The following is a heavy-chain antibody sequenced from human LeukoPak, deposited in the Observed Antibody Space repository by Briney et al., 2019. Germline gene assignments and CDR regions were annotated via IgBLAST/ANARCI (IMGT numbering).Heavy chain of an antibody. CDR2: IIPIFGTA. D-gene: IGHD6-19*01. CDR3: AMWQQWLVTGCY. J-gene: IGHJ4*02. V-gene: IGHV1-69*05. CDR1: GGTFSSYA. Sequence: SSVKVSCKASGGTFSSYAISWVRQAPGQGLEWMGGIIPIFGTANYAQKFQGRVTITTDESTSTAYMELSSLRSEDTAVYYCAMWQQWLVTGCYWGREPWSPSPQ.